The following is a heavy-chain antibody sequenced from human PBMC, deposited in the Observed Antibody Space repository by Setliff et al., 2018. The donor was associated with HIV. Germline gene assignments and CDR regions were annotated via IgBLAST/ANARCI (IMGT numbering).Heavy chain of an antibody. D-gene: IGHD3-16*02. CDR2: INLYKDDT. CDR1: GYTFSSYA. V-gene: IGHV1-18*01. J-gene: IGHJ4*02. CDR3: ARVQTVIPPSLDH. Sequence: ASVKVSCKASGYTFSSYAITWVRQAPGQGLEWMGSINLYKDDTHYAQKFQDRVAMTADTSTNTVYMELRSLRSDDTAVYYCARVQTVIPPSLDHWGQGTLVTVSS.